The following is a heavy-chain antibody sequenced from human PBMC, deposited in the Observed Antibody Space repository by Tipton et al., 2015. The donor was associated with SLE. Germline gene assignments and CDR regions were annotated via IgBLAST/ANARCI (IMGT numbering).Heavy chain of an antibody. CDR3: AKGRDWSYFGY. Sequence: SLRLSCAASGFPFSNYWMSWVRQAPGKGLEWVANINQDGSEKYYVDSVKGRFTISRDNAKNTLLLQINSLRTDDTAVYYCAKGRDWSYFGYWGQGTLVAVSS. CDR2: INQDGSEK. CDR1: GFPFSNYW. V-gene: IGHV3-7*01. D-gene: IGHD1-1*01. J-gene: IGHJ4*02.